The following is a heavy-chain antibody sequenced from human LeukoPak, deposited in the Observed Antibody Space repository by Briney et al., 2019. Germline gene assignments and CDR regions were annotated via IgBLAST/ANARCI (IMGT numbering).Heavy chain of an antibody. CDR2: IYHSGNT. D-gene: IGHD2-15*01. CDR3: ARELYCSGGSCSLGVFDI. CDR1: GYSISSGYY. J-gene: IGHJ3*02. Sequence: SETLSLTCTVSGYSISSGYYWGWIRQPPGKGLEWIGSIYHSGNTYYNPSLKSRVTISVDTSNNQFSLNLSSVTAADTAVYYCARELYCSGGSCSLGVFDIWGQGTMVTVSS. V-gene: IGHV4-38-2*02.